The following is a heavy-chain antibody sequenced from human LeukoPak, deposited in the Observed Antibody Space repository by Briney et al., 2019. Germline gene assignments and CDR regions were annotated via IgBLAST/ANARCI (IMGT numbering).Heavy chain of an antibody. V-gene: IGHV3-74*01. CDR2: INGDGSWT. Sequence: GGSLRLSCAASGNYWMHWVRQAPGKGLVWVSHINGDGSWTTYADSVKGRFTISKDNAKNTVYLQMNNLRAEDTAVYYCVSFFETYWGRGTLVTVSS. J-gene: IGHJ4*02. D-gene: IGHD3-3*02. CDR1: GNYW. CDR3: VSFFETY.